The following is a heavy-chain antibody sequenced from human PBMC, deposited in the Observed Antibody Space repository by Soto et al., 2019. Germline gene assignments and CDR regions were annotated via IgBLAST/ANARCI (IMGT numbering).Heavy chain of an antibody. CDR2: IYYSGST. D-gene: IGHD4-17*01. Sequence: QLQLQESGPGLVKPSETLSLTCTVSGGSISSSSYYWGWIRQPPGKGLEWIGSIYYSGSTYYNPSLKSRVTISVDTSKNQFSLKLSSVTAADTAVYYCARQRYGDYPWLLSYWYFDLWGRGTLVTVSS. J-gene: IGHJ2*01. CDR3: ARQRYGDYPWLLSYWYFDL. V-gene: IGHV4-39*01. CDR1: GGSISSSSYY.